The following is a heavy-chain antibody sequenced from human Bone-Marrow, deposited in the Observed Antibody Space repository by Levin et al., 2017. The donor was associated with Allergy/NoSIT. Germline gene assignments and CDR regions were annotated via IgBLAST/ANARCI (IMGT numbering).Heavy chain of an antibody. Sequence: GGSLRLSCAASGFTVSDDYLNWVRQAPGKGLEWVSVIYSGGTTYYVDSVKGRFTISRDNSKNTVYLQLNNLRVDDTAVYYCAREIWFGGLTRGSGGSYYMDVWGKGTTVTVSS. D-gene: IGHD3-10*01. CDR2: IYSGGTT. CDR1: GFTVSDDY. V-gene: IGHV3-53*01. J-gene: IGHJ6*03. CDR3: AREIWFGGLTRGSGGSYYMDV.